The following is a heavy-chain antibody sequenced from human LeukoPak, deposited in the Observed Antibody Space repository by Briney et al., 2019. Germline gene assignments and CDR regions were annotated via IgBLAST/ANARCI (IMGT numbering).Heavy chain of an antibody. D-gene: IGHD4-23*01. V-gene: IGHV3-33*01. CDR3: AGDGGYGDNSGGIDY. J-gene: IGHJ4*02. CDR1: GLTFSNFG. CDR2: EWYDGSNI. Sequence: GGSLTLSCAASGLTFSNFGMHWVRQAPGKGGEWVAVEWYDGSNIYYANSGKGRLTLSRDNSKNTLYLQMNSLRAEETAVYYCAGDGGYGDNSGGIDYGGQGTLVTVSS.